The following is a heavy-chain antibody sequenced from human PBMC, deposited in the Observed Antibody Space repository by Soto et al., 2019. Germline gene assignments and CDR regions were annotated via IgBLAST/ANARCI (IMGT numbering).Heavy chain of an antibody. CDR2: VNPSGGHT. V-gene: IGHV1-46*01. CDR1: GDTFTDYY. CDR3: ARGGHVVVVTAALDY. D-gene: IGHD2-21*02. Sequence: QVQLMQSGAEVKKPGASVKVSCKASGDTFTDYYIHWVRQAPGQGLEWMGTVNPSGGHTTYAQHFLGSVTXPGXXSXRTLYMELTSLRSEDTAVYYCARGGHVVVVTAALDYWGQGTLVTVSS. J-gene: IGHJ4*02.